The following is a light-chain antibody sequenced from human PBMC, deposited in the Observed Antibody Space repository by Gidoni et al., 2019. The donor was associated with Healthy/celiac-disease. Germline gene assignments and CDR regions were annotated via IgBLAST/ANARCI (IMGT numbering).Light chain of an antibody. CDR1: SSDVGGYNY. V-gene: IGLV2-8*01. CDR2: EVS. CDR3: SSYAGSNNWGV. J-gene: IGLJ2*01. Sequence: HSAPTQPPSPSGSPGQSATISCTATSSDVGGYNYVSWYQQHPGNAPNLMMYEVSKRPSGVLARCSASKTGNTAALTVSGLQAEDEADYYCSSYAGSNNWGVFGGGTKLTVL.